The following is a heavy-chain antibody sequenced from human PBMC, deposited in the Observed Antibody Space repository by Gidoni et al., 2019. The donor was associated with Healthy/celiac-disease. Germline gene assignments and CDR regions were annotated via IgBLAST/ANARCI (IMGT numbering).Heavy chain of an antibody. V-gene: IGHV3-23*01. D-gene: IGHD6-13*01. J-gene: IGHJ3*02. CDR2: ISGSGGST. CDR1: GFTFSSYA. CDR3: AKDVGAAAGRGGAFDI. Sequence: EVQLLASGGGLVQPGGSLRLSCDASGFTFSSYAMGWVRQAPGKGLGCVSAISGSGGSTYYADSVKGLFTISRDNSKNTLYLQMNSLRAEDTAVYYCAKDVGAAAGRGGAFDIWGQGTMVTVSS.